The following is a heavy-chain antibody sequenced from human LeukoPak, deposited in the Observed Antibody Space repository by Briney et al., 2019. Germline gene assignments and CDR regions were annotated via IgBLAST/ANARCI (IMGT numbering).Heavy chain of an antibody. Sequence: GGSLRLSCAASGFTFSSYAMNWVRQAPGRGLEWVSGFSGSGGTTYYADSVKGRFTISRDNSKNTLYLQMNSLRAEDTAVYYCANGNRCTSPNCLGYYYFYMDVWGKGTTVTVFS. CDR3: ANGNRCTSPNCLGYYYFYMDV. CDR2: FSGSGGTT. CDR1: GFTFSSYA. D-gene: IGHD2-8*01. V-gene: IGHV3-23*01. J-gene: IGHJ6*03.